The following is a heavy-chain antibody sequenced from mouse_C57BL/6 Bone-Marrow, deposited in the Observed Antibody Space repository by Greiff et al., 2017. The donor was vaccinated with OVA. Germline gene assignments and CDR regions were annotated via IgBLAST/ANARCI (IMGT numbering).Heavy chain of an antibody. Sequence: DVKLVESGGGLVKPGGSLKLSCAASGFTFSSYAMSWVRQTPEKRLEWVATISDGGSYTSYPDNVKGRFTISRDNAKNNLYLQMSHLKSEDTAMYYCARDLRGWFFDVWGTGTTVTVSS. CDR3: ARDLRGWFFDV. CDR2: ISDGGSYT. J-gene: IGHJ1*03. CDR1: GFTFSSYA. V-gene: IGHV5-4*01. D-gene: IGHD1-1*01.